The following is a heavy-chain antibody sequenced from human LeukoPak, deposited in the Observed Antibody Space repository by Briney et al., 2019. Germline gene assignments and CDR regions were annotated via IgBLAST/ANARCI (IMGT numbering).Heavy chain of an antibody. CDR1: GYTFTSYF. CDR2: INPSGGST. D-gene: IGHD3-9*01. J-gene: IGHJ5*02. Sequence: ASVKVSCKSYGYTFTSYFMHWVRQAPGQGLEWMGIINPSGGSTNYAQKFQGRVTMTRDTSTSTVYMELSSLRSEDTAVYYCAREGRYYDILTGPFDPWGQGTLVTVSS. V-gene: IGHV1-46*01. CDR3: AREGRYYDILTGPFDP.